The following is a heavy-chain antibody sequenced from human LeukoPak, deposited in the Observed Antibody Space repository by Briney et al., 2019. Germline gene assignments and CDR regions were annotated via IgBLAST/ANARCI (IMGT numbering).Heavy chain of an antibody. V-gene: IGHV4-59*08. CDR2: IYYSGST. CDR1: GGPISSYY. J-gene: IGHJ4*02. Sequence: SETLSLTCTVSGGPISSYYWSWIRQPPGKGLEWIGYIYYSGSTNYNPSLRSRVTISVDTSKNQFSLKLSSVTAADTAVYYCARGGNYGDYDGYFDYWGQGTLVTVSS. D-gene: IGHD4-17*01. CDR3: ARGGNYGDYDGYFDY.